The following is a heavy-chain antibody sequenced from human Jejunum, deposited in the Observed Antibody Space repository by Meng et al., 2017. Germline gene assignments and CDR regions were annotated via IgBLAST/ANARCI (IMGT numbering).Heavy chain of an antibody. CDR1: GYTFTDNA. V-gene: IGHV1-3*01. CDR3: ASHTWGLYFFEF. CDR2: INAANGDT. J-gene: IGHJ4*02. Sequence: QVRLEQSGDEVKEPGASVSLSCKASGYTFTDNAVHWVRQAPGQGLEWMGWINAANGDTKYSLKFQERITITRDTFARTAYMGLRSLESEDTAVYYCASHTWGLYFFEFWGQGTLVTVSS. D-gene: IGHD1-26*01.